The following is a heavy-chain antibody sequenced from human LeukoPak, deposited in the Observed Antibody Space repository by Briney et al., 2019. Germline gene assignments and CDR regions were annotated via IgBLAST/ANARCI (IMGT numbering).Heavy chain of an antibody. J-gene: IGHJ5*02. V-gene: IGHV4-4*02. CDR2: IYHSGST. CDR3: ARGRSYCSGGSCYSWLDP. D-gene: IGHD2-15*01. CDR1: GGSISSSNW. Sequence: PSGTLSLTCAVSGGSISSSNWWSWVRQPPGKGLEWIGEIYHSGSTNYNPSLKSRVTISVDKSKNQFSLKLNSVTAADTAVYYCARGRSYCSGGSCYSWLDPWGQGTLVTVSS.